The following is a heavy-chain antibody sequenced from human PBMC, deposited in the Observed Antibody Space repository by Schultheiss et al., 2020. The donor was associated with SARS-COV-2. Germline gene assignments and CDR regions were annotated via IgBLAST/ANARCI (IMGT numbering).Heavy chain of an antibody. Sequence: GGSLRLSCAASGFTFSSYEMNWVRQAPGKGLEWVSYISSSGSSIYYADSVKGRFTISRDNANNSLYLQMNSLRAEDTAVYYCARDRTGKVGATLPDYWGQGTLVTVSS. J-gene: IGHJ4*02. D-gene: IGHD1-26*01. V-gene: IGHV3-48*03. CDR1: GFTFSSYE. CDR3: ARDRTGKVGATLPDY. CDR2: ISSSGSSI.